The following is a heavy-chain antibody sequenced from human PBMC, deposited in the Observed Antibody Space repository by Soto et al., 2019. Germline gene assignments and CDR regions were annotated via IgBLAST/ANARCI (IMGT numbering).Heavy chain of an antibody. J-gene: IGHJ4*02. CDR3: ASVRFSSSWYLFDY. D-gene: IGHD6-13*01. CDR2: INHSGST. V-gene: IGHV4-34*01. Sequence: SETLSLTCAVYGGSFSGYYWSWIRQPPGKGLEWIGEINHSGSTNYNPSLKSRVTISVDTSKNQFSLKLSSVTAADTAVYYCASVRFSSSWYLFDYWGQGTLVTVSS. CDR1: GGSFSGYY.